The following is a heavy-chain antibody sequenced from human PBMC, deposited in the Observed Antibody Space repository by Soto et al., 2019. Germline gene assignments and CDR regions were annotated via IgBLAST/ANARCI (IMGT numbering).Heavy chain of an antibody. J-gene: IGHJ4*02. CDR1: GFTFSSYA. D-gene: IGHD2-21*02. V-gene: IGHV3-30-3*01. CDR2: ISYDGSNK. CDR3: ARDPALWTVVTPGNFDY. Sequence: GGSLRLSCAASGFTFSSYAMHWVRQAPGKGLEWVAVISYDGSNKYYADSVKGRFTISRDNSKNTLYLRMNSLRAEDTAVYYCARDPALWTVVTPGNFDYWGQGTLVTVSS.